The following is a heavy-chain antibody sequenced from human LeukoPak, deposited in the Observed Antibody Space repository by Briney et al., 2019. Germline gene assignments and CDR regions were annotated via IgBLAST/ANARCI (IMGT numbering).Heavy chain of an antibody. D-gene: IGHD3-10*02. CDR3: AELGITMIGGV. CDR1: GFTFSSYS. J-gene: IGHJ6*04. V-gene: IGHV3-48*04. CDR2: ISSSGSTI. Sequence: PGGSLRLSCVASGFTFSSYSMNWVRQAPGEGLEWVSYISSSGSTIYYADSVKGRFTISRDNAKNSLYLQMNSLRAEDTAVYYCAELGITMIGGVWGKGTTVTISS.